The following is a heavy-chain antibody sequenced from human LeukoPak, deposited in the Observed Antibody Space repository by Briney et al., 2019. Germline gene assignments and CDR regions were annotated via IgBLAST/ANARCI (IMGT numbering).Heavy chain of an antibody. CDR3: ASRNGGTFDY. J-gene: IGHJ4*02. CDR1: GFTFSSYS. D-gene: IGHD2-15*01. V-gene: IGHV3-21*01. CDR2: ISSSSSYI. Sequence: PGGSLRLSCAASGFTFSSYSMNWVRQAPGKGLEWVSSISSSSSYIYYADSVKGRFTISRDNSKNTLYLQMNSLRAEDTAVYYCASRNGGTFDYWGQGTLVTVSS.